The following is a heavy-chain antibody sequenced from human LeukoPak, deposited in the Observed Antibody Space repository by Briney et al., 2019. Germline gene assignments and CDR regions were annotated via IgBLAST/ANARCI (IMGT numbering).Heavy chain of an antibody. CDR1: GFTFSSYA. CDR2: ISYDGSNK. D-gene: IGHD2-15*01. V-gene: IGHV3-30*18. CDR3: AKPDTETDIVVVVAAPPPFDY. J-gene: IGHJ4*02. Sequence: GGSLRLSCAASGFTFSSYAMSWVRQAPGKGLEWVAVISYDGSNKYYADSVKGRFTISRDNSKNTLYLQMNSLRAEDTAVYYCAKPDTETDIVVVVAAPPPFDYWGQGTLVTVSS.